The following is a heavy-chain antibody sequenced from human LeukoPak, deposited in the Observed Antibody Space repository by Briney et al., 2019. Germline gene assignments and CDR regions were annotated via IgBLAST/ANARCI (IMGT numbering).Heavy chain of an antibody. D-gene: IGHD6-13*01. CDR1: GGSISSYY. Sequence: SETLSLTCTVSGGSISSYYWSWIRQPPGKGLEWIGYIYYSGSTNYNPSLKSRVTISVDTSKNQFSLKLSSVTVADTAVYYCARQIAAAGTFLSGRGWFDPWGQGTLVTVSS. CDR3: ARQIAAAGTFLSGRGWFDP. V-gene: IGHV4-59*01. CDR2: IYYSGST. J-gene: IGHJ5*02.